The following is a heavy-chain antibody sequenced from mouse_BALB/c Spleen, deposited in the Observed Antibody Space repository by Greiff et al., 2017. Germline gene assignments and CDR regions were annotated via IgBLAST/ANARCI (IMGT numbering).Heavy chain of an antibody. CDR1: GFTFSSYG. Sequence: EVQLVESGGDLVKPGGSLKLSCAASGFTFSSYGMSWVRQTPDKRLEWVATISSGGSYTYYPDSVKGRFTISRDNAKNTLYLQMSSLKSEDTAMYYCARPHYERGYFDVWGAGTTVTVSS. CDR3: ARPHYERGYFDV. D-gene: IGHD2-4*01. CDR2: ISSGGSYT. J-gene: IGHJ1*01. V-gene: IGHV5-6*01.